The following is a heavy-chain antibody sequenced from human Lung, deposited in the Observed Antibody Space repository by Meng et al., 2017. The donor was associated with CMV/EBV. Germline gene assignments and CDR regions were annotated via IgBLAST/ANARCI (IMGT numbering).Heavy chain of an antibody. J-gene: IGHJ6*02. V-gene: IGHV3-15*01. D-gene: IGHD6-19*01. CDR2: IKSKADGGTT. CDR3: TTDSVAGPVYYYYVMDV. CDR1: GFTFSNAW. Sequence: GESXKISCAASGFTFSNAWMSWVRQVPGQGLKWVGRIKSKADGGTTDYAAPVKGRFTISRDDSENTLYLHMNSLRTDDTGVYYCTTDSVAGPVYYYYVMDVXGQGXTVTVSS.